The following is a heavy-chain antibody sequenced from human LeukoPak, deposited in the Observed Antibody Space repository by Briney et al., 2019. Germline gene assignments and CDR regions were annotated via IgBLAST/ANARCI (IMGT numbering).Heavy chain of an antibody. Sequence: GGSLRLACAVSGITLSNYGMSWVRQAPGKGLEWVAGISGSGGGTKYADSVKGRFTISRDNPKNTLYLQMNSLRAEDTAMYFCAKRGVVIRVILVGFHKEAYYFDSWGQGALVTVSS. D-gene: IGHD3-22*01. CDR2: ISGSGGGT. J-gene: IGHJ4*02. CDR3: AKRGVVIRVILVGFHKEAYYFDS. CDR1: GITLSNYG. V-gene: IGHV3-23*01.